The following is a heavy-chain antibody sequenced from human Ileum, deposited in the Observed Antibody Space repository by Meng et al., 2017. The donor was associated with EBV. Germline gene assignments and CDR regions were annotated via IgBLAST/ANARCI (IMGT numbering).Heavy chain of an antibody. J-gene: IGHJ5*02. Sequence: QVQLVQDGAEVKNPVASVKVPCKASVYTFNSYGINWVRQAPGQGLEWMGWISAFNGNTDYAQKFQGRVTMTTDTSTTTTYMGLRSLRSDDTAVYYCARVVEGATSWLDRWGQGTLVTVSS. CDR2: ISAFNGNT. V-gene: IGHV1-18*01. D-gene: IGHD1-26*01. CDR1: VYTFNSYG. CDR3: ARVVEGATSWLDR.